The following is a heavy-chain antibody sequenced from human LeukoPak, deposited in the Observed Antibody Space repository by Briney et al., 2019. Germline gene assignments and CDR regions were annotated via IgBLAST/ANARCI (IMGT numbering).Heavy chain of an antibody. CDR2: TYYSGST. V-gene: IGHV4-39*01. Sequence: PSETLSLTCTVSSDSITSSSYYWGWIRQPPGKGLEWIGSTYYSGSTYYNPFLKSRVTISVDTSKNQFSLKLSSVTAADAAVYHCASTGVGASSSDFDYWGQGTLVTVSS. J-gene: IGHJ4*02. D-gene: IGHD1-26*01. CDR1: SDSITSSSYY. CDR3: ASTGVGASSSDFDY.